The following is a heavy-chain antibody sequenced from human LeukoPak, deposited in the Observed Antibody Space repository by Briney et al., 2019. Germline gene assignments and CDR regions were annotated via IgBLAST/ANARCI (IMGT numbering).Heavy chain of an antibody. D-gene: IGHD6-13*01. CDR1: GGTFSSNA. CDR2: IIPIFGTA. Sequence: ASVKVSCKASGGTFSSNAISWVRQAPGQGLEWMGGIIPIFGTANYAQKFQGRVTITADKSTSTAYMELSSLRSEDTAVYYCARSGQQLVRGAFDYWGQGTLVTVSS. J-gene: IGHJ4*02. CDR3: ARSGQQLVRGAFDY. V-gene: IGHV1-69*06.